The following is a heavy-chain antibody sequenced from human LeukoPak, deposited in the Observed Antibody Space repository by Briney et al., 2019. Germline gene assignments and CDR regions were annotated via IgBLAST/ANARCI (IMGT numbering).Heavy chain of an antibody. CDR1: GFTFSSYA. Sequence: GGSLRLSCAASGFTFSSYAMHWVRQAPGKGLEWVAVISYDGSNKYYADSVKGRFTISRDNSKNTLYLQMNSLRAEDTAVYYCARGKVRGVKSRDWFDPWGQGTLVTVSS. CDR3: ARGKVRGVKSRDWFDP. J-gene: IGHJ5*02. D-gene: IGHD3-10*01. V-gene: IGHV3-30*04. CDR2: ISYDGSNK.